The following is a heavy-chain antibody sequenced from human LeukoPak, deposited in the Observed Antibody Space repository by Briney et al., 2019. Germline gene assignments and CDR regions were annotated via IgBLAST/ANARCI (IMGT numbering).Heavy chain of an antibody. CDR3: ARQFLVGSTFHAFDL. Sequence: SETLSLTCTVSGGSISSSSYYWGWIRQPPGKGLEWIGYIYYSGSTNYNPSLKSRVTISVDTSKNQFSLKLSSVTAADTAVYFCARQFLVGSTFHAFDLWGQGQGSPSLQ. J-gene: IGHJ3*01. D-gene: IGHD1-26*01. V-gene: IGHV4-61*05. CDR1: GGSISSSSYY. CDR2: IYYSGST.